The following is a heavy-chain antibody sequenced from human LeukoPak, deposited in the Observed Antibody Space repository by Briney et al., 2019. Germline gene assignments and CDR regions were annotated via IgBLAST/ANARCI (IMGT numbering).Heavy chain of an antibody. CDR3: ARGGDYYYDSSGYYSPVDY. V-gene: IGHV3-30*04. D-gene: IGHD3-22*01. Sequence: GRSLRLPCAASGFTFSSYAMHWVRQAPGKGLEWVAVISYDGSNKYYADSVKGRFTISRDNSKNTLYLQMNSLRAEDTAVYYCARGGDYYYDSSGYYSPVDYWGQGTLVTVSS. CDR1: GFTFSSYA. CDR2: ISYDGSNK. J-gene: IGHJ4*02.